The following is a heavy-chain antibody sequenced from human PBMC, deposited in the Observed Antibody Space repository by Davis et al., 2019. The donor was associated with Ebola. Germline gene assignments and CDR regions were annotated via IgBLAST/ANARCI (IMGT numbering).Heavy chain of an antibody. CDR3: ARVKVGHSSGWCIGNWFDP. CDR2: IIPIFGTA. V-gene: IGHV1-69*13. D-gene: IGHD6-19*01. J-gene: IGHJ5*02. CDR1: GGTFSSYA. Sequence: AASVKVSCKASGGTFSSYAISWVRQAPGQGLEWMGGIIPIFGTANYAQKFQGRVTITADESTSTAYMELSSLRSEDTAVYYCARVKVGHSSGWCIGNWFDPWGQGTLVTVSS.